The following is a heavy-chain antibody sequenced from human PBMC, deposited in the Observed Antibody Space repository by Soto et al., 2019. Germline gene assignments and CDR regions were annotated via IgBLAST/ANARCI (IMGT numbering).Heavy chain of an antibody. V-gene: IGHV4-30-4*01. CDR2: IYYRGGT. Sequence: SETLSLTCSVSGGSISSGDYYLSWIRQPPGKGLELIGYIYYRGGTNYNSSLKSRVTISVDTSKNQFSLKLNSVTAADTAVYYCARAPAPIWSDPSGQGTLVTVSS. CDR3: ARAPAPIWSDP. CDR1: GGSISSGDYY. J-gene: IGHJ5*02. D-gene: IGHD2-2*01.